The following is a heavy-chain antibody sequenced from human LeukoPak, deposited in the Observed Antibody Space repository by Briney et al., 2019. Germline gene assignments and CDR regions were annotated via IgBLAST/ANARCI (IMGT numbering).Heavy chain of an antibody. D-gene: IGHD1-26*01. CDR1: GYTFTSYY. Sequence: ASVKVSCKASGYTFTSYYLHWVRQAPGQGLEWMGWINPSSGGTKYVQKFQGRVTMTRDTSISTGYMELSRLRSDDTAVYYCARPIRGSYVEDAFDMWGQGTMVTVSA. CDR3: ARPIRGSYVEDAFDM. J-gene: IGHJ3*02. V-gene: IGHV1-2*02. CDR2: INPSSGGT.